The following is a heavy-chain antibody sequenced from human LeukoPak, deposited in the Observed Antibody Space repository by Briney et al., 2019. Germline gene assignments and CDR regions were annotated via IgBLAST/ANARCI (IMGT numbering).Heavy chain of an antibody. D-gene: IGHD6-13*01. CDR3: TIGGASGSLAH. Sequence: LETLSLTCTVSRASISDNYWSWSRQPAGKALEWIGRTYTSGDTNYNPSLKSRASVSVDTSKNQFYLSLRYVTAADTAVYYCTIGGASGSLAHWGPGTLVTVSS. CDR1: RASISDNY. V-gene: IGHV4-4*07. J-gene: IGHJ4*02. CDR2: TYTSGDT.